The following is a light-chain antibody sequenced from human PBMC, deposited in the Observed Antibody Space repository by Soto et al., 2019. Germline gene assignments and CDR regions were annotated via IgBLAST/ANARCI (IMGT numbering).Light chain of an antibody. CDR1: QSIVTY. J-gene: IGKJ1*01. V-gene: IGKV1-39*01. CDR3: RQSYSTPPWT. CDR2: AAS. Sequence: DIQMTQSPSTLSASVGDRVTIPCRASQSIVTYLTWCLQKPGKAPKLLIYAASNLPSGVPSRFSGSGSGTNFTLTISSRQPEEVATYFCRQSYSTPPWTFGQGTKVDI.